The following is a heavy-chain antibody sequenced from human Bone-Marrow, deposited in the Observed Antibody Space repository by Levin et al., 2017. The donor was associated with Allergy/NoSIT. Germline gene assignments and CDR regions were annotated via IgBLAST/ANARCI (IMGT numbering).Heavy chain of an antibody. CDR1: GGSISSGDYY. V-gene: IGHV4-30-4*01. D-gene: IGHD4-17*01. CDR2: IYYSGST. Sequence: PSETLSLTCTVSGGSISSGDYYWSWIRQPPGKGLEWIGYIYYSGSTYYNPSLKSRVTISVDTSKNQFSLKLSSVTAADTAVYYCARGNRLRALAYWGQGTLVTVSS. J-gene: IGHJ4*02. CDR3: ARGNRLRALAY.